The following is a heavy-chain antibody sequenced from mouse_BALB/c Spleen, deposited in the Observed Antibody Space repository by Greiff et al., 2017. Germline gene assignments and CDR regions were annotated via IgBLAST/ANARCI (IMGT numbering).Heavy chain of an antibody. V-gene: IGHV5-12-2*01. CDR2: ISNGGGST. CDR3: ARQNFYYYGFDY. CDR1: GFTFSSYT. D-gene: IGHD1-1*01. J-gene: IGHJ2*01. Sequence: EVKVEESGGGLVQPGGSLKLSCAASGFTFSSYTMSWVRQTPEKRLEWVAYISNGGGSTYYPDTVKGRFTISRDNAKNTLYLQMSSLKSEDTAMYYCARQNFYYYGFDYWGQGTTLTVSS.